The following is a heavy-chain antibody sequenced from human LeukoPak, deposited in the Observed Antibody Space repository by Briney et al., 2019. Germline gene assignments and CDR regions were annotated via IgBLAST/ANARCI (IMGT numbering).Heavy chain of an antibody. V-gene: IGHV4-39*01. Sequence: SETLSLTCTVSGGPISSSSYYWGWIRQPPGKGLEWIGSIYYSGSTYYNPSLKSRVTISVDTSKNQFSLKLSSVTAADTAVYYCGGYDILTGYYWGQGTLVTVSS. CDR2: IYYSGST. D-gene: IGHD3-9*01. CDR3: GGYDILTGYY. CDR1: GGPISSSSYY. J-gene: IGHJ4*02.